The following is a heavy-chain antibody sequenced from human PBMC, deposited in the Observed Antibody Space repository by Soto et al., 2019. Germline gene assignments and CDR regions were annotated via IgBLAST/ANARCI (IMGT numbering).Heavy chain of an antibody. Sequence: SETLSLTCAVYGGSISSIKWWGWVRQPPGKGLEWIGEIYHSGSTNYNPSLKSRVTISLDKSKNQFSLKLTSVTAADSAVYYCARDDHIVVVPTSLGAMDVWGQGTTVTVSS. CDR1: GGSISSIKW. V-gene: IGHV4-4*02. J-gene: IGHJ6*02. D-gene: IGHD2-2*01. CDR3: ARDDHIVVVPTSLGAMDV. CDR2: IYHSGST.